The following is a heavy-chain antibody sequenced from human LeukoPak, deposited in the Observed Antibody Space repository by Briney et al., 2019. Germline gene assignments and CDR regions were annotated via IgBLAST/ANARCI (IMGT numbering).Heavy chain of an antibody. D-gene: IGHD4/OR15-4a*01. CDR3: ARDRGAGKYYDY. Sequence: PGGSLRLSCAASGFTFSSYAMHWVRQAPGKGLEWVAVISYDGSNKYYADSVKGRFTVSRDNSKKVLYLQMNSLRVEDTAVYYCARDRGAGKYYDYWGQGTQVTVSS. J-gene: IGHJ4*02. V-gene: IGHV3-30*04. CDR1: GFTFSSYA. CDR2: ISYDGSNK.